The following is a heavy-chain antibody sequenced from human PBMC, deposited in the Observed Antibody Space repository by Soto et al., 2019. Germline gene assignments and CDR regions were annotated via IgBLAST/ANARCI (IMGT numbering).Heavy chain of an antibody. CDR1: GFTFSSYG. CDR2: ISYDGSNK. CDR3: AKDTTQPYYDFWSGYSRPYYYYGMDV. V-gene: IGHV3-30*18. Sequence: GGSLRLSCAASGFTFSSYGMHWVRQAPGKGLEWVAVISYDGSNKYYADSVKGRFTISRDNSKNTLYLQMNSLRAEDTAVYYCAKDTTQPYYDFWSGYSRPYYYYGMDVWGQGTTVTVSS. J-gene: IGHJ6*02. D-gene: IGHD3-3*01.